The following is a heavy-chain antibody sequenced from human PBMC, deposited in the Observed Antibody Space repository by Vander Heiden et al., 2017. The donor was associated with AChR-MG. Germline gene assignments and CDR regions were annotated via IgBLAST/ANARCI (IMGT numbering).Heavy chain of an antibody. V-gene: IGHV3-48*02. Sequence: EVQLVESGGGLVQPGGSLRLSCPASGFTFSSYSMNWVRQAPGKGLAWVSYISSSSSTIYYADSVKGRFTISRDNAKNSLYLQMNSLRDEDTAVYYCAREETLYCSGGSCYSGGVDYWGQGTLVTVSS. CDR2: ISSSSSTI. D-gene: IGHD2-15*01. J-gene: IGHJ4*02. CDR3: AREETLYCSGGSCYSGGVDY. CDR1: GFTFSSYS.